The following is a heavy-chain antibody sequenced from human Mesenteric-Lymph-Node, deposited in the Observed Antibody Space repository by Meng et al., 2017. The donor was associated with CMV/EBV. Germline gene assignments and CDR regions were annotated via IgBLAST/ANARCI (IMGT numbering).Heavy chain of an antibody. V-gene: IGHV4-31*02. D-gene: IGHD3-22*01. Sequence: TVSSGSISGSDYYWSWIRQLPGKGLEWIGYIYYSGTTYYNPSLESRLTISVDTSKNQFTLKLNSVSAADTAVYYCVRDSSGYSNFDCWGQGTLVTVSS. CDR2: IYYSGTT. CDR1: SGSISGSDYY. J-gene: IGHJ4*02. CDR3: VRDSSGYSNFDC.